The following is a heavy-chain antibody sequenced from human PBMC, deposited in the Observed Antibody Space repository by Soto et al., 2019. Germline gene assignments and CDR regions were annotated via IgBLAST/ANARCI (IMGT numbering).Heavy chain of an antibody. V-gene: IGHV1-3*01. CDR3: ARGPYSSSLYYYYMDV. CDR1: GYTFTSYA. CDR2: INAGNGNT. Sequence: ASVKVSCKASGYTFTSYAMHWVRQAPGQRLEWMGWINAGNGNTKYSQKFQGRVTITRDTSASTAYMELSSLRSEDTAVYYCARGPYSSSLYYYYMDVWGKGTTVTVSS. J-gene: IGHJ6*03. D-gene: IGHD6-13*01.